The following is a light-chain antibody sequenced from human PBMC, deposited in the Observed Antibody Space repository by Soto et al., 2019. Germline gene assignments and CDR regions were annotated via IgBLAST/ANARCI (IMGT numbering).Light chain of an antibody. CDR2: DTS. CDR3: QQYGTSEII. Sequence: EVVWTQSPGTLSWSPGERATLSCRASQSLANSFIAWYQQKPGQAPRLLIYDTSSRASGIPDRFSGSGSGTDFTLTISRLETEDFAVFCCQQYGTSEIIFGQGTRLEIK. CDR1: QSLANSF. J-gene: IGKJ5*01. V-gene: IGKV3-20*01.